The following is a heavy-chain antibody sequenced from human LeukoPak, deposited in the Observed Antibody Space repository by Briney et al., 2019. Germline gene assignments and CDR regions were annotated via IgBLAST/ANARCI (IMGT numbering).Heavy chain of an antibody. D-gene: IGHD4-23*01. CDR1: GFTFSTYG. CDR2: IYSGGTT. V-gene: IGHV3-53*01. J-gene: IGHJ4*02. Sequence: GGSLRLSCAASGFTFSTYGMHWVRQAPGKGLEWVSLIYSGGTTYYADSVKGRFTISRDNSKNTLYLQMNSLRAEDTAVYYCARRAGGFSHPYDYWGQGILVTVSS. CDR3: ARRAGGFSHPYDY.